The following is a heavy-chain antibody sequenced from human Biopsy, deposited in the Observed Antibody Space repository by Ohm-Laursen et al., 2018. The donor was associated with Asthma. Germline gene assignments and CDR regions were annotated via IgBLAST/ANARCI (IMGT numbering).Heavy chain of an antibody. Sequence: LSLSCAASGFTFGDYCMSWVRQVPGQGLEWVAVISYDGSNKYYADSVKGRFTISRDNSKNMLYLQMNSLRAEDTAVYYCARDLHPTNHLGELSEGFDYWGQGTLVTVSS. D-gene: IGHD3-16*02. V-gene: IGHV3-30*03. CDR1: GFTFGDYC. J-gene: IGHJ4*02. CDR3: ARDLHPTNHLGELSEGFDY. CDR2: ISYDGSNK.